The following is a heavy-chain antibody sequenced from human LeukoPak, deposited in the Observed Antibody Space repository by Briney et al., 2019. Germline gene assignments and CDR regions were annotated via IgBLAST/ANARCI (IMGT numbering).Heavy chain of an antibody. J-gene: IGHJ4*02. CDR3: ARARWSSTGWFLGY. CDR1: GFTFSSYS. V-gene: IGHV3-74*01. Sequence: GGSLRLSCAPSGFTFSSYSMNWVRQAPGKGLVWVSRVNPQGSGTSYTDSVKGRFTISRDNAKDALHLQVDNLRAEDTAVYYCARARWSSTGWFLGYWGQGTLVTVSS. D-gene: IGHD6-19*01. CDR2: VNPQGSGT.